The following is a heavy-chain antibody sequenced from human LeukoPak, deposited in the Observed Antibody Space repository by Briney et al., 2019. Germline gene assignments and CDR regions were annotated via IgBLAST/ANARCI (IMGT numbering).Heavy chain of an antibody. D-gene: IGHD7-27*01. CDR3: ARTANWGGYYYYYMDV. J-gene: IGHJ6*03. Sequence: SETLSLTCTVSGYSINSGYYWGWIRQPPGKGLEWIGNIYYSGNTYYNPSLKSRVTISLDTSKNQFSLKLTSVTAADTAVYYCARTANWGGYYYYYMDVWGNGITVTVSS. V-gene: IGHV4-38-2*02. CDR2: IYYSGNT. CDR1: GYSINSGYY.